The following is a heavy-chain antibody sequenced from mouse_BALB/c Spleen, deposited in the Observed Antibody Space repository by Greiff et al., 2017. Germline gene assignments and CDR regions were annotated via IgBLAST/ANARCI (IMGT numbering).Heavy chain of an antibody. CDR1: GFSLTSYD. CDR2: IWTGGGT. CDR3: VRDREY. J-gene: IGHJ3*01. D-gene: IGHD5-2*01. Sequence: VKLVESGPGLVAPSQSLSITCTVSGFSLTSYDISWIRQPPGKGLEWLGVIWTGGGTNYNSAFMSRLSISKDNSKSQVFLKMNSLQTDDTAIYYCVRDREYWGQGTLVTVSA. V-gene: IGHV2-9-2*01.